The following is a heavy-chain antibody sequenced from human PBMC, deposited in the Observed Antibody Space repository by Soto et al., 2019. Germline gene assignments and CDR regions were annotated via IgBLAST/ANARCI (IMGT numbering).Heavy chain of an antibody. V-gene: IGHV3-48*01. J-gene: IGHJ4*02. CDR2: ISSSSSTI. D-gene: IGHD6-19*01. CDR1: GFTFSSYS. CDR3: AKDLYRGAVAGTGDY. Sequence: GSLRLSCAASGFTFSSYSMNWVRQAPGKGLEWVSYISSSSSTIYYADSVKGRFTISRDNSKNTLYLQMNSLRAEDTAVYYCAKDLYRGAVAGTGDYWGQGTLVTVSS.